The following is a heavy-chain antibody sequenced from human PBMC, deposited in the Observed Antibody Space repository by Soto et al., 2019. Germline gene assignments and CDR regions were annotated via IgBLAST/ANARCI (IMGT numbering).Heavy chain of an antibody. J-gene: IGHJ4*02. CDR2: IYYSGST. CDR3: ARDRYGDYAENYFDY. V-gene: IGHV4-31*03. D-gene: IGHD4-17*01. CDR1: GGSISSGGYY. Sequence: QVQLQESGPGLVKPSQTLSLTCTVSGGSISSGGYYWSWIRQHPGKGLEWIGYIYYSGSTYYNPSLHSRVTISVDTSKNQFSLKLSSVTAADTAVYYCARDRYGDYAENYFDYWGQGTLVTVSS.